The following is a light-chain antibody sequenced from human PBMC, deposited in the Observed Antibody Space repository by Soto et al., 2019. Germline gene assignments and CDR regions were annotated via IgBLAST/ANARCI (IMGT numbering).Light chain of an antibody. CDR3: QQYGSSPPRT. Sequence: ESVLTQSPGTLSLSPGERATLSCRASQSVSSSYVAGYQQKPRQAPRLLIYGASRKATDIPDRFSGSGSGTDFTLTMSRLEPEDFAVYYCQQYGSSPPRTFGQGTKVEIK. J-gene: IGKJ1*01. CDR2: GAS. CDR1: QSVSSSY. V-gene: IGKV3-20*01.